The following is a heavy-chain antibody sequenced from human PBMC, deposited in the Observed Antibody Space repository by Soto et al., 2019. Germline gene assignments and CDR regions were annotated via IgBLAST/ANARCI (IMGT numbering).Heavy chain of an antibody. CDR1: GYTFTSYG. CDR3: ARERSQSHRGYDSTTESDY. D-gene: IGHD3-22*01. V-gene: IGHV1-18*01. CDR2: ISAYNGNT. Sequence: ASVKVSCKASGYTFTSYGISWVRQAPGQGLEWMGWISAYNGNTNYAQKLQGRVTMTTDTSTSTAYMELRSLRSDDTAVYYCARERSQSHRGYDSTTESDYWGQGTLVTAPQ. J-gene: IGHJ4*02.